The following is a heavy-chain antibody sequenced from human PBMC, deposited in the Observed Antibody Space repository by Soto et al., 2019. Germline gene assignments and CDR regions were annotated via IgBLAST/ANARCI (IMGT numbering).Heavy chain of an antibody. J-gene: IGHJ2*01. CDR3: AIGDHGGTAHGYLDL. CDR1: GFTFSNYN. Sequence: EVQLVESGGGLVKPGGSLRLSCAGSGFTFSNYNMNWVRQAPGKGLEWVSSIGRSGGYIYYADSVKGRFTISRDNGKNALFLQKNSLRAEDTAVYYCAIGDHGGTAHGYLDLWGRGTLVTVSS. CDR2: IGRSGGYI. V-gene: IGHV3-21*01. D-gene: IGHD4-17*01.